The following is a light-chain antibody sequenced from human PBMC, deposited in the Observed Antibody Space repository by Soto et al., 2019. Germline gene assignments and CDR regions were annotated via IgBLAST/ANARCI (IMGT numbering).Light chain of an antibody. CDR3: QHRSNWLA. Sequence: EIVMTQSPGTLSLSPGDRATLSCRASQSVSSYLAWYQQKPGQAPRLLIYDASNRATGIPARFSGSGSGTDFTLTITSLEPEDFAVYYCQHRSNWLAFGGGTKVDI. V-gene: IGKV3-11*01. CDR1: QSVSSY. J-gene: IGKJ4*01. CDR2: DAS.